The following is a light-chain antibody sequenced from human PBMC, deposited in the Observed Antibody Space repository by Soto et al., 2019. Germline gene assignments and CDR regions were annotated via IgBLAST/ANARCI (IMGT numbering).Light chain of an antibody. CDR2: GAS. CDR1: QSVSSN. Sequence: EIAMTQSPATLSVSPGEIDTPSCRARQSVSSNLAWYQQKPGQAPRLLIYGASTRATGITARFSGSGSGPEFTLTISSVQSEDFAVDYGKQYNNCPRITGGQGTGMEIK. J-gene: IGKJ5*01. V-gene: IGKV3-15*01. CDR3: KQYNNCPRIT.